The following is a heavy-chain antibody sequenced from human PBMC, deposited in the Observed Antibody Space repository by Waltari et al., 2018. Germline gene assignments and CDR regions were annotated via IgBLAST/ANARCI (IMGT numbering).Heavy chain of an antibody. J-gene: IGHJ6*02. D-gene: IGHD3-3*01. Sequence: LEWMGGTIPMFGTANYAQKFQGRVTITADESTTTAYMEVSSLRSEDTAVYYCAKDGVGFYYYGLDVWGQGTTVTVS. CDR2: TIPMFGTA. CDR3: AKDGVGFYYYGLDV. V-gene: IGHV1-69*01.